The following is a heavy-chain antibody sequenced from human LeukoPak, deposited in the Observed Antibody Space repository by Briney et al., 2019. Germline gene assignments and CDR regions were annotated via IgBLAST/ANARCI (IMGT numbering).Heavy chain of an antibody. V-gene: IGHV1-46*01. CDR2: INPSGSST. D-gene: IGHD1-26*01. Sequence: ASVKVSCRASGYTFTSYYMHWVRQAPGQGLEWMGIINPSGSSTSYAQKFQGRLSLTRDMSTSTDYMELSSLRSEDTAVYYCARDNSVGDTAWWFDPWGQGTLVTVSS. CDR1: GYTFTSYY. CDR3: ARDNSVGDTAWWFDP. J-gene: IGHJ5*02.